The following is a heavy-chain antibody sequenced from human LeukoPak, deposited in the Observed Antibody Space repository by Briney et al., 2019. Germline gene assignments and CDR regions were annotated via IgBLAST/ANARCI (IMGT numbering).Heavy chain of an antibody. Sequence: ASVKVSCKASGYTFTGYYMHWVRQAPGQGLEWMGLITPNSGGTKYAQRFQGRVTMTRDTSISTAYMELSGLRSDDTAVYYCARGFRLSAIEDCFDPWGQGTLVTVSS. CDR1: GYTFTGYY. V-gene: IGHV1-2*02. CDR3: ARGFRLSAIEDCFDP. J-gene: IGHJ5*02. D-gene: IGHD2-2*02. CDR2: ITPNSGGT.